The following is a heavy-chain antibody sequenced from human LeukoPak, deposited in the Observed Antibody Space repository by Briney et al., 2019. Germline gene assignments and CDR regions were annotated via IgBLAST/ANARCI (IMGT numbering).Heavy chain of an antibody. CDR3: ARDKGYGDGTFDY. V-gene: IGHV1-46*01. Sequence: ASVKVSCKASGYTLTRYYMHWARQAPGQGLEWMGIINPSGGSTSYAQKFQVRVTMTRDTSTSTVYMELSSLRSEDTAVYYCARDKGYGDGTFDYWGQGTLVTVSS. CDR2: INPSGGST. J-gene: IGHJ4*02. D-gene: IGHD4-17*01. CDR1: GYTLTRYY.